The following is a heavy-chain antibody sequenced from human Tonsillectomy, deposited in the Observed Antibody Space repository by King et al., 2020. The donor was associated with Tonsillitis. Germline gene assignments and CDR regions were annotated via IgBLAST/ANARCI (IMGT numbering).Heavy chain of an antibody. Sequence: VQLQESGPGLVKPSETLSLTCSVSGGSISGYYWSWIRQPAGKGLEWVGRIYTTGSTNYNPSLKSRVTVSVDTSKNQFSLAMNSVTAADTAVYFCARSGDLPQSHRYYYSYHMDVWGKGTTVTVSS. D-gene: IGHD6-25*01. V-gene: IGHV4-4*07. J-gene: IGHJ6*03. CDR1: GGSISGYY. CDR3: ARSGDLPQSHRYYYSYHMDV. CDR2: IYTTGST.